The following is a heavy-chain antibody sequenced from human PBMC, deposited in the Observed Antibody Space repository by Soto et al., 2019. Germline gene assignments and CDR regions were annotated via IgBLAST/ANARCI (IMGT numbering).Heavy chain of an antibody. CDR2: VYHSGDT. J-gene: IGHJ4*02. V-gene: IGHV4-4*02. CDR1: GGSISTSNW. D-gene: IGHD3-9*01. Sequence: QVQLQESGPGLVKPSGTLSLTCAVSGGSISTSNWWAWVRQSPGKGLEWLGEVYHSGDTNYNPSLKSRVTVSVDYPKNQCSLKLTSVTAADTAVYFCARSRYFDWLPLDSWGQGTLVTVSS. CDR3: ARSRYFDWLPLDS.